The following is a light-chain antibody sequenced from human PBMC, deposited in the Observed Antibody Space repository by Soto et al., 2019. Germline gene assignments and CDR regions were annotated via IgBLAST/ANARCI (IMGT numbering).Light chain of an antibody. V-gene: IGKV3-20*01. CDR2: GAS. Sequence: EIVLTQSPGTLSLSPGERATLSCRASQSVSNNYLSWYQQQPGQAPRLLIYGASTRATGIPDRFSGSGSGTDFTLTISRLEPEDFAVYYCQQYGSSPLFGPGTKVDIK. CDR3: QQYGSSPL. CDR1: QSVSNNY. J-gene: IGKJ3*01.